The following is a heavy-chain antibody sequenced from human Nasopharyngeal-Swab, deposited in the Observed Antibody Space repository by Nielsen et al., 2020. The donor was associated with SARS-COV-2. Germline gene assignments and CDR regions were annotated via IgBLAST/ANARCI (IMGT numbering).Heavy chain of an antibody. CDR3: AGESGPNGFDI. CDR1: GFIFSNYA. Sequence: GGSLRLSCAASGFIFSNYAMSWVRQAPGKGLEWVANINGDGSARFYVDSVRGRFTVSRDNAKNSLYLQMNNLRVEDTALYYCAGESGPNGFDIWGQGAMITVSS. J-gene: IGHJ3*02. V-gene: IGHV3-7*01. CDR2: INGDGSAR. D-gene: IGHD2-15*01.